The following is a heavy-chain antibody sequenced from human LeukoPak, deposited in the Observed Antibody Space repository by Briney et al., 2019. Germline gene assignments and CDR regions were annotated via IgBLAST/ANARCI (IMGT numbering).Heavy chain of an antibody. V-gene: IGHV4-59*01. D-gene: IGHD3-10*01. J-gene: IGHJ5*02. CDR3: ARSITMVRGVKGYNWFDP. CDR1: GGSISSYY. Sequence: PSETLSLTCTVSGGSISSYYWSWIRQPPGKGLEWIGYIYYSGSTNYNPSLKSRVTISVDTSKNQFSLKLSSVTAADTAVYYRARSITMVRGVKGYNWFDPWGQGTLVTVSS. CDR2: IYYSGST.